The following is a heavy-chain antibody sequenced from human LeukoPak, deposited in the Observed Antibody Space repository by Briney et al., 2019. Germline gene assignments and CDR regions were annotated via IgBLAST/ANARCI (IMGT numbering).Heavy chain of an antibody. CDR2: ISPNSGDT. V-gene: IGHV1-2*06. J-gene: IGHJ4*02. Sequence: ASVKVSCKASGYTFTGCYVHWVRQAPGQGLEWMGRISPNSGDTNYAQKFQGRVTMTRDTSSSAAYMELSRLRSDDTAVYYCARSGVDTYGLQASGDFDYWGQGILVTVSS. CDR3: ARSGVDTYGLQASGDFDY. CDR1: GYTFTGCY. D-gene: IGHD5-18*01.